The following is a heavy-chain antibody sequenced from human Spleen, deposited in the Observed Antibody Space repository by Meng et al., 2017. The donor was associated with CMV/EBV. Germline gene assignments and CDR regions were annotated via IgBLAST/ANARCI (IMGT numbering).Heavy chain of an antibody. D-gene: IGHD6-6*01. Sequence: ASVKVSCKASGYTFTSYYMHWVRQAPGQGLEWMGIINPSGGSTSCAQKFQGRVTMTRDTSTSTVYMELSSLRSEDTAVYYCARESSSSHYYYGMDVWGQGTTVTVSS. V-gene: IGHV1-46*01. CDR1: GYTFTSYY. CDR3: ARESSSSHYYYGMDV. J-gene: IGHJ6*02. CDR2: INPSGGST.